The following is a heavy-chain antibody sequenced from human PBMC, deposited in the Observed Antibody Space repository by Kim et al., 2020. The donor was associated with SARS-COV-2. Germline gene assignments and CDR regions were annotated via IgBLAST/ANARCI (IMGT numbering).Heavy chain of an antibody. CDR3: ARDYGDSPESGGDDYHGMGV. CDR1: VYTFTSYD. V-gene: IGHV1-8*01. CDR2: MNPDSDTT. J-gene: IGHJ6*02. Sequence: ASVKVSCKASVYTFTSYDINWVRQATGQGLEWLGLMNPDSDTTGYAGKFEGRISMTRDTSTNTAYLELSGLKIEDTAMYYCARDYGDSPESGGDDYHGMGVWGQGTMVTVSS. D-gene: IGHD4-17*01.